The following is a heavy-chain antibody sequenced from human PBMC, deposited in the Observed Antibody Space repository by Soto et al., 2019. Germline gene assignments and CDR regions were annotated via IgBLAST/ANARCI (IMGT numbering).Heavy chain of an antibody. CDR3: ARDGDILTGYGWFDP. J-gene: IGHJ5*02. V-gene: IGHV4-59*01. Sequence: QVQLQESGPGLVKPSETLSLTCTVSGGSISSYYWSWIRQPPGKGLEWIGYIYYSGSTNYNPSLKSRVTIPVDTSKNQFSLKLSSVTAADTAVYYCARDGDILTGYGWFDPWGQGTLVTVSS. CDR2: IYYSGST. CDR1: GGSISSYY. D-gene: IGHD3-9*01.